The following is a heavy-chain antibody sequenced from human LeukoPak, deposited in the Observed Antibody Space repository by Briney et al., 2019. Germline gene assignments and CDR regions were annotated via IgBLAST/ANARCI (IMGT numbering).Heavy chain of an antibody. D-gene: IGHD3-10*01. V-gene: IGHV3-66*01. Sequence: PGGSLRLSCAASGFTFSSYWMSWVRQAPGKGLEWVSVIYSGGSTYYADSVKGRFTISRDNSKNTLYLQMNSLRAEDTAVYYCAAGDYYYYYGMDVWGQGATVTVSS. J-gene: IGHJ6*02. CDR3: AAGDYYYYYGMDV. CDR2: IYSGGST. CDR1: GFTFSSYW.